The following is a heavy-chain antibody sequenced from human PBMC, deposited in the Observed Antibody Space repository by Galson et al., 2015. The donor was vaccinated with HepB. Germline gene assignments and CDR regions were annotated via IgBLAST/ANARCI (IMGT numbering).Heavy chain of an antibody. J-gene: IGHJ6*02. D-gene: IGHD3-10*01. CDR2: ISWNSDFT. CDR1: EFTFEDYA. V-gene: IGHV3-9*01. CDR3: AQDLSYYYGSGSYFVGMDV. Sequence: SLRLSCAASEFTFEDYAMHWVRQVPGKGLEWVSGISWNSDFTGYADSVRGRFTISRDNAKYSLYLQMNSLRAEDTALYYCAQDLSYYYGSGSYFVGMDVWGQGTTVTVSS.